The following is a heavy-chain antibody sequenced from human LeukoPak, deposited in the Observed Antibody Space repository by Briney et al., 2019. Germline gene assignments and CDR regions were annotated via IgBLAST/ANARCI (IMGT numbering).Heavy chain of an antibody. CDR3: ATDCSGGSCYPN. CDR2: MNPNSGNT. J-gene: IGHJ4*02. V-gene: IGHV1-8*01. D-gene: IGHD2-15*01. CDR1: GYTFTSYD. Sequence: ASVKVSCKASGYTFTSYDINWVRQATGQGLEWMGWMNPNSGNTGYAQKFQGRVTMTRNTSISTAYMELSSLRSEDTAVYYCATDCSGGSCYPNWGQGTLVTASS.